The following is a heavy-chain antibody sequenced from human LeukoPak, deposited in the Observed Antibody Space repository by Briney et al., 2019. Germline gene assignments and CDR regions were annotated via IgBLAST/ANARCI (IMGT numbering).Heavy chain of an antibody. J-gene: IGHJ4*02. D-gene: IGHD1-1*01. V-gene: IGHV1-8*01. CDR1: GYTFTSYD. Sequence: ASVKVSCKASGYTFTSYDINWVRQATGQGLEWVGWMNPNSGNTGYAQKFQGRVTMTRNTSISTAYMELSSLRSEDTAVYYCARAPKVQLERRGWYYFDYWGQGTLVTVSS. CDR3: ARAPKVQLERRGWYYFDY. CDR2: MNPNSGNT.